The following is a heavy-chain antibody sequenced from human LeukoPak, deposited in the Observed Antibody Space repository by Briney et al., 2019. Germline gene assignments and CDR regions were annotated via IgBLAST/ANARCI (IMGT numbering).Heavy chain of an antibody. CDR1: GFTFSSSA. Sequence: GGSLRLSCAASGFTFSSSAMNWVRQAPGKGLEWVSSINNVASHIYYAHSVKGRFTISRDNAKNSLYMQMNGLRAEDTAVYYCARVGYNWFDPWGQGTLVTVSS. V-gene: IGHV3-21*01. D-gene: IGHD1-26*01. CDR3: ARVGYNWFDP. CDR2: INNVASHI. J-gene: IGHJ5*02.